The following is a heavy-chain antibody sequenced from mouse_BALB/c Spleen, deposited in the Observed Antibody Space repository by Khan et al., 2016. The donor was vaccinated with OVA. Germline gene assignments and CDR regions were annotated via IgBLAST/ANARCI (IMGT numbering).Heavy chain of an antibody. CDR1: GFTFSDYY. CDR2: ISDGGSYI. D-gene: IGHD2-13*01. Sequence: EVELVESGGGLVKPGGSLKLSCAASGFTFSDYYMYWVRQTPEERREWVATISDGGSYIYYSDNVKGRFTISRDNAKNTLYLQMSSLKSEDSAMYYCIRGYYGDPFAFWGQGTLVTVSA. J-gene: IGHJ3*01. CDR3: IRGYYGDPFAF. V-gene: IGHV5-4*02.